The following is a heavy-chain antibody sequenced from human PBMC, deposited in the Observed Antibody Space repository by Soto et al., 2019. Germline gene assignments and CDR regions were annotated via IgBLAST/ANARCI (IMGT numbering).Heavy chain of an antibody. CDR3: TRAKVIWNDVDYFDY. V-gene: IGHV3-49*03. J-gene: IGHJ4*02. D-gene: IGHD1-1*01. Sequence: GGSLRLSCTASGFTFGDYAMSWFRQAPGKGLEWVGFIRSKAYGGTTEYAASVKGRFTISRDDSKSIAHLQMNSLKTEDTAVYYCTRAKVIWNDVDYFDYWGQGTLVTVSS. CDR1: GFTFGDYA. CDR2: IRSKAYGGTT.